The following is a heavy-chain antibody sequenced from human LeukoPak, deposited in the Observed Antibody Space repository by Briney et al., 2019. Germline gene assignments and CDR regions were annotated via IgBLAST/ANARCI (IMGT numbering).Heavy chain of an antibody. V-gene: IGHV3-7*01. Sequence: GGSLRLSCAASEFTFSNHWMSWVRQAPGKGLEWVANIKEDGSEIYYVDSVKGRCTISRDNAKNSLCLQMNSLRAEDTAVYYCARDRDLTIWGQGTLVTVSS. D-gene: IGHD4/OR15-4a*01. CDR1: EFTFSNHW. J-gene: IGHJ4*02. CDR3: ARDRDLTI. CDR2: IKEDGSEI.